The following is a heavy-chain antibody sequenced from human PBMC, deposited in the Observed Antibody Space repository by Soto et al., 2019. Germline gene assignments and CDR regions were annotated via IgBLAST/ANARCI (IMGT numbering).Heavy chain of an antibody. J-gene: IGHJ6*03. CDR2: IRSTSATI. D-gene: IGHD1-1*01. CDR3: TRDPGTTTPYNLDL. CDR1: GFSFSSYS. Sequence: PGGSLRLSCVASGFSFSSYSMNWVRQAPGKGLEWVSYIRSTSATIYYVDSVKGRFTVSRDNAQDSLYLQIDSLRVEDTAVYYCTRDPGTTTPYNLDLWGKGTTVTVSS. V-gene: IGHV3-48*01.